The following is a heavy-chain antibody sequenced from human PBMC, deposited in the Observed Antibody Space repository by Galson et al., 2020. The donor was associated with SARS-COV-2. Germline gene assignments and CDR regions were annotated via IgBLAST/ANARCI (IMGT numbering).Heavy chain of an antibody. D-gene: IGHD2-21*02. V-gene: IGHV4-39*01. CDR3: ATISLQYDAFDI. CDR1: GGSNSSNSYY. CDR2: IYYSGTT. J-gene: IGHJ3*02. Sequence: SETLSLTCNVSGGSNSSNSYYWAWIRQSPGKGLEWIGTIYYSGTTYYNPSLKSRVTMSVDTSKNQFSLRLGSVTAADTAIYYCATISLQYDAFDIWGQGTMVTVSS.